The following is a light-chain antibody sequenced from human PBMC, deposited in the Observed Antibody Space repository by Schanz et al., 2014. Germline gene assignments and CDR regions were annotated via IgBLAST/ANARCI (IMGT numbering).Light chain of an antibody. CDR1: QSVSSTY. CDR2: GAS. Sequence: EVVLTQSPGTLSLSPGERATLSCRASQSVSSTYLAWYQHKPGQAPRLLIYGASSRAADIPDRFSGSGSGTDFTLTISRLEPEDFATYYCQQYNYWPPFTFGQGTKLEIK. V-gene: IGKV3-20*01. CDR3: QQYNYWPPFT. J-gene: IGKJ2*01.